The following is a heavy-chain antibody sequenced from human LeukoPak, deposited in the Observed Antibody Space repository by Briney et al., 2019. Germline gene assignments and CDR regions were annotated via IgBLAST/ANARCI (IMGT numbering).Heavy chain of an antibody. CDR3: ARDMVITG. CDR2: ISSSSSYI. CDR1: GFTFSSYA. V-gene: IGHV3-21*01. J-gene: IGHJ4*02. D-gene: IGHD3-22*01. Sequence: GRSLRLSCAASGFTFSSYAMHWVRQAPGKGLEWVSSISSSSSYIYYADSVKGRFTISRDSAKNSLYLQMNSLRAEDTAVYYCARDMVITGWGQGTLVTVSS.